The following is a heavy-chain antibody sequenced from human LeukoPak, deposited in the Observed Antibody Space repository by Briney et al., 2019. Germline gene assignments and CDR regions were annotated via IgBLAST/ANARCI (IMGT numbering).Heavy chain of an antibody. D-gene: IGHD4-23*01. CDR3: ARDYGGNSGEFDP. CDR1: GGSITSYY. CDR2: VYNRGTT. J-gene: IGHJ5*02. V-gene: IGHV4-59*01. Sequence: PSETLSLTCPVSGGSITSYYWSWIRQSPMKGLEWIGSVYNRGTTYYNPSLKSRVTISGDTSKNQLSLRMTYVTTADTAVYFCARDYGGNSGEFDPWGQGTLVTVSS.